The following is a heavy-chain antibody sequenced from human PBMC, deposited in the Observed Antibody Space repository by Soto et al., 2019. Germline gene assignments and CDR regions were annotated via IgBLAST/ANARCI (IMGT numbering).Heavy chain of an antibody. CDR2: INPSGGST. J-gene: IGHJ6*02. V-gene: IGHV1-46*01. CDR3: ARGGYYDILTGYYFDYYGMDV. D-gene: IGHD3-9*01. Sequence: ASVEVSCKASGYTFTSYYRHWVRQAPGQGLEKMGIINPSGGSTSYAQKFQGRVTMTRDTSTSTVYMELSSLRSEDTAVYYCARGGYYDILTGYYFDYYGMDVWGQGTTVTVSS. CDR1: GYTFTSYY.